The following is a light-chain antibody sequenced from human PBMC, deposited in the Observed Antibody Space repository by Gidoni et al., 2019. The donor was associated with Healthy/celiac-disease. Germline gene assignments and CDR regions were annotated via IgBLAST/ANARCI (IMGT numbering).Light chain of an antibody. J-gene: IGKJ5*01. CDR3: QQANSFPLT. CDR2: AAS. V-gene: IGKV1-12*01. Sequence: ILMPHSPSSVSSPVGGRVTITSRARQGISSWLSWYQQKPGKATKLLIYAASSVQSGVPSRFSGSGSGKDFPITISRLQPEDFATYYCQQANSFPLTFGQGTRLEIK. CDR1: QGISSW.